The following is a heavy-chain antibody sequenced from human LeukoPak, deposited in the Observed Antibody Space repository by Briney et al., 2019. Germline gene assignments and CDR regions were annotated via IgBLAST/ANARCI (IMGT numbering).Heavy chain of an antibody. CDR2: IKSKTDGGTT. V-gene: IGHV3-15*01. D-gene: IGHD3-3*01. CDR3: TTNYTPFESGNLRDY. J-gene: IGHJ4*02. Sequence: TGGSLRLSCAASGFTFSNAWMSWVRQAPGKGLEWVGRIKSKTDGGTTDYAAPVKGRFTISRDDPKNTLYLQMNSLKTEDTAVYYCTTNYTPFESGNLRDYWGQGTLVTVSS. CDR1: GFTFSNAW.